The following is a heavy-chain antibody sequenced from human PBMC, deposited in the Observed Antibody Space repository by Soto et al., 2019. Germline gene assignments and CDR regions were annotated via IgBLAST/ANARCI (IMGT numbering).Heavy chain of an antibody. D-gene: IGHD6-13*01. CDR2: FNPTSGST. CDR3: ARDLAAGDY. CDR1: GYTFINYY. J-gene: IGHJ4*02. V-gene: IGHV1-46*01. Sequence: HVQLVQSGAEVKKPGASVKLSCKASGYTFINYYIHWVRQAPGQGLEWMGIFNPTSGSTNYAQKFQGRVTLTMDTSTRTVYMELSSLRFDDTAVYYCARDLAAGDYWGQGILVTVSS.